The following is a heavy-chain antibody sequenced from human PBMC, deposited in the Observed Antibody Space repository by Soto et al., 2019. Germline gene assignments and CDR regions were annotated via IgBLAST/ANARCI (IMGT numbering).Heavy chain of an antibody. V-gene: IGHV1-69*13. Sequence: ASVKVSCTASGGTFSSYAISWVRQAPGQGLEWMGGIIPIFGTANYAQKFQGRVTITADESTSTAYMELSSLRSEDTAVYYCASSRYSSSWDDYYYYGMDVWGQGTTVTVSS. J-gene: IGHJ6*02. CDR3: ASSRYSSSWDDYYYYGMDV. D-gene: IGHD6-13*01. CDR2: IIPIFGTA. CDR1: GGTFSSYA.